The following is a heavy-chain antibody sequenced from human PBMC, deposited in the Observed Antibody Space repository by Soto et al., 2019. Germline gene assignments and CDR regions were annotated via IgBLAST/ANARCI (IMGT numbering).Heavy chain of an antibody. Sequence: EVQLVESGGGLVQPGGSLRLSCVGSGLMFSGTEIQWGRQASGKGLEWVGRIRSKADGYALAYAASVKGRFTVSRDDSKNTAYMQMNSLKTEDTAVYYCTRYCFDRGGEVDYGLDVWGQGTTVTVSS. J-gene: IGHJ6*02. CDR1: GLMFSGTE. V-gene: IGHV3-73*01. CDR3: TRYCFDRGGEVDYGLDV. CDR2: IRSKADGYAL. D-gene: IGHD2-21*01.